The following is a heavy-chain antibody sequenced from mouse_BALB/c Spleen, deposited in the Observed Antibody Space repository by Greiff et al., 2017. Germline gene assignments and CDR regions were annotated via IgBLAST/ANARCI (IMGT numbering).Heavy chain of an antibody. D-gene: IGHD2-4*01. Sequence: EVKLMESGGGLVKPGGSLKLSCAASGFTFSDYYMYWVRQTPEKRLEWVATISDGGSYTYYPDSVKGRFTISRDNAKNNLYLQMSSLKSEDTAMYYCARSSMITTIRHAMDYWGQGTSVTVSS. CDR3: ARSSMITTIRHAMDY. V-gene: IGHV5-4*02. CDR2: ISDGGSYT. CDR1: GFTFSDYY. J-gene: IGHJ4*01.